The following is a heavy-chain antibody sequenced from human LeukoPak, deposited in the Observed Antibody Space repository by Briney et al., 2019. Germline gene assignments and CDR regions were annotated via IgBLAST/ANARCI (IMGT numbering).Heavy chain of an antibody. Sequence: GGSLRLSCAASGFTFSSYAMSWVRQAPGKGLEWVSAISGSGGSTYYADSVKGRFTISRDNSKNTLYLQMNSLRAEDTAVYYCAKDLYSYGYGYYFDYWGQGTLVTASS. CDR2: ISGSGGST. J-gene: IGHJ4*02. CDR1: GFTFSSYA. D-gene: IGHD5-18*01. V-gene: IGHV3-23*01. CDR3: AKDLYSYGYGYYFDY.